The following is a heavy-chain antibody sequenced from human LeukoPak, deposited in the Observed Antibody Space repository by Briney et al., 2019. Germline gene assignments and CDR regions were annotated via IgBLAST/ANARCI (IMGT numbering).Heavy chain of an antibody. CDR2: ISYDGSNK. J-gene: IGHJ6*02. CDR3: AKDRGSGSSYYYGMDV. Sequence: GGSLRLSCAASGFTFSSYGMHWVRQAPGKGLEWVAVISYDGSNKYYADSVKGRFTISRDNSKNTLYLQMNSLRAEDTAVYYCAKDRGSGSSYYYGMDVWGQGTTVTVSS. D-gene: IGHD3-10*01. CDR1: GFTFSSYG. V-gene: IGHV3-30*18.